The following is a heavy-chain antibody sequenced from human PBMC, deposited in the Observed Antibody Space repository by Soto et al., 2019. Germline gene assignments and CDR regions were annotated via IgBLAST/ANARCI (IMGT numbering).Heavy chain of an antibody. CDR2: ISGSGVST. CDR1: GFTFSSYA. D-gene: IGHD3-10*01. Sequence: GGSLRLSCAAPGFTFSSYAMSWVRQAPGKGLEWVSAISGSGVSTYYADSVKGRFTISRDNSKNTLYLQMNSLRAEDTAVYYCSAKRGASYYYRIDVWGKGTTV. CDR3: SAKRGASYYYRIDV. J-gene: IGHJ6*04. V-gene: IGHV3-23*01.